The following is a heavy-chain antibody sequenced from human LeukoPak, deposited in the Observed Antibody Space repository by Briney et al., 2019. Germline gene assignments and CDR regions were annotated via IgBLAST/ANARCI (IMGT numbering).Heavy chain of an antibody. D-gene: IGHD1-1*01. CDR3: TRDRGAYNLYDY. V-gene: IGHV3-49*03. Sequence: GGSLRLSCAASGFTFSSYAMTWIRQAPGRGLEWVGFIRSKAYGETADYAASVKGRFTISRDDSKAIAYLQMNSLKTEDTAVYHCTRDRGAYNLYDYWGQGTLVTVSS. J-gene: IGHJ4*02. CDR1: GFTFSSYA. CDR2: IRSKAYGETA.